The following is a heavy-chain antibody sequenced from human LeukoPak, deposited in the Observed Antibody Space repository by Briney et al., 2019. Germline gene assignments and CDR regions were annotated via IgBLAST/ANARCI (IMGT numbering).Heavy chain of an antibody. CDR3: AREGAVDTAMPAPDNWFDP. V-gene: IGHV3-7*01. CDR2: IKQDGSEK. Sequence: GGSLRLSCAASGSTFSSYWMSWVRQAPGKGLEWVANIKQDGSEKYYVDSVKGRFTISRDNAKSSLYLQMNSLRAEDTAVYYCAREGAVDTAMPAPDNWFDPWGQGTLVTVSS. D-gene: IGHD5-18*01. CDR1: GSTFSSYW. J-gene: IGHJ5*02.